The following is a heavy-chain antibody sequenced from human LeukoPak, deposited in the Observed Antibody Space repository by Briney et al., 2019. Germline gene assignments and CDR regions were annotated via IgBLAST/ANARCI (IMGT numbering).Heavy chain of an antibody. Sequence: PGGSLRLSCTASEFTVSTYWLSWVRQAPGKGLEWVATIRQDGSEKHHVDPVRGRFAISRDNAKNSLYLQMNNLRAEDTAVYYCVRGCGRSSCPYYLDVWGEGTTVTVSS. V-gene: IGHV3-7*01. CDR1: EFTVSTYW. D-gene: IGHD6-13*01. J-gene: IGHJ6*03. CDR2: IRQDGSEK. CDR3: VRGCGRSSCPYYLDV.